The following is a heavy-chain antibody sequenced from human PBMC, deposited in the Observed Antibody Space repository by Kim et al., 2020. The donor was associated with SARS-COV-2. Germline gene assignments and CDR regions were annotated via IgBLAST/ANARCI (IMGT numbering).Heavy chain of an antibody. CDR3: ARVFCSSTSCYLFDY. CDR1: GFTFSSYW. J-gene: IGHJ4*02. D-gene: IGHD2-2*01. Sequence: GGSLRLSCAASGFTFSSYWMSWVRQAQGKGLEWVANIKQDGSEKYYVDSVKGRFTISRDNAKNSLYLQMNSLRAEDTAVYYCARVFCSSTSCYLFDYWGQGTRVTVSS. V-gene: IGHV3-7*03. CDR2: IKQDGSEK.